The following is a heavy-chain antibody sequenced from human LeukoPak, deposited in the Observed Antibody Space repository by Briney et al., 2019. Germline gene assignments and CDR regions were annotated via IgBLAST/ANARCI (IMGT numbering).Heavy chain of an antibody. CDR1: GYTFTSYD. CDR3: ARAKGHITNYDFWSGYYMSRGGGMDV. J-gene: IGHJ6*02. CDR2: INPSGGST. Sequence: ASVKVSCKASGYTFTSYDINWVRQATGQGLEWMGIINPSGGSTSYAQKFQGRVTMTRDTSTSTVYMELSSLRSEDTAVYYCARAKGHITNYDFWSGYYMSRGGGMDVWGQGTTVTVSS. D-gene: IGHD3-3*01. V-gene: IGHV1-46*01.